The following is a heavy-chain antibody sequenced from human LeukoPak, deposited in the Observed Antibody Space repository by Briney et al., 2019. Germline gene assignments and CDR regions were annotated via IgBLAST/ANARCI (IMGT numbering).Heavy chain of an antibody. Sequence: PGGSLRLSCAASGFTFSSYAMTWVRQASGKGLEWVSYISSSSSTICYADSVKGRFTISRDNAKNSLYLQMNSLRAEDTAVYYCARADYYDNAFDIWGQGTMVTVSS. CDR2: ISSSSSTI. CDR1: GFTFSSYA. D-gene: IGHD3-22*01. V-gene: IGHV3-48*01. J-gene: IGHJ3*02. CDR3: ARADYYDNAFDI.